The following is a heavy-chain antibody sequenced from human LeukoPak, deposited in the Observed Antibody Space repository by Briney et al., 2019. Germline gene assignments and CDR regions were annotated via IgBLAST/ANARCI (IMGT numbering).Heavy chain of an antibody. V-gene: IGHV4-39*07. Sequence: SETLSLTCTVSGGSISSSSYYWGWIRQPPGKGLEWIGSIYYSGSTYYNPSLKSRVTISVDTSKNQFSLKLSSVTAADTAVYYCARVGSGSGRPTHFDYWGQGTLVTVSS. CDR1: GGSISSSSYY. CDR3: ARVGSGSGRPTHFDY. CDR2: IYYSGST. D-gene: IGHD3-10*01. J-gene: IGHJ4*02.